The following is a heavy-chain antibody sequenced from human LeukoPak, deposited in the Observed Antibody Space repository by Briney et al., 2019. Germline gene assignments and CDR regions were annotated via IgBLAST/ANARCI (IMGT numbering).Heavy chain of an antibody. J-gene: IGHJ4*02. CDR3: ARHRGGYDSSGYYYFDY. Sequence: PSETLSLTCTVSGGSISSYYWSWIRQPPGKGLEWIGYIYYSGSTNYNPSLKSRVTISVDTSKNQFSLKLSSVTAADTAVYYCARHRGGYDSSGYYYFDYWGQGTLVTVSS. D-gene: IGHD3-22*01. CDR1: GGSISSYY. CDR2: IYYSGST. V-gene: IGHV4-59*08.